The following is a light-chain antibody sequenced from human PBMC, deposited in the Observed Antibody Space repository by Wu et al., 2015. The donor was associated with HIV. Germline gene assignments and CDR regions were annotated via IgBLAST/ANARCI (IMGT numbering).Light chain of an antibody. Sequence: DIQMTQSPSSLSASVGDRVTITCRASQSISSYLNWYQQKPGKAPKLLIYAASTLQSGVPSRFSGSVSGTEFTLTVSSLQSDDFATYYCQQLSNFPFTFGPGTKVDFK. J-gene: IGKJ3*01. V-gene: IGKV1-9*01. CDR3: QQLSNFPFT. CDR1: QSISSY. CDR2: AAS.